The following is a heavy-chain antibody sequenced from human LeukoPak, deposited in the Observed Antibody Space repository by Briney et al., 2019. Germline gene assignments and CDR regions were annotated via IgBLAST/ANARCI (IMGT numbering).Heavy chain of an antibody. Sequence: GGSLRLSCAASGFTFSSYAMHWVRQAPGKGLEWVAVISYDGSNKYYADSVKGRFTISRDNSKNTLYLQMNSLRAEDTAVYYCAKDSREPIDIVVVPAAIRSDYWGQGTLVTVSS. CDR2: ISYDGSNK. D-gene: IGHD2-2*02. CDR1: GFTFSSYA. J-gene: IGHJ4*02. CDR3: AKDSREPIDIVVVPAAIRSDY. V-gene: IGHV3-30-3*01.